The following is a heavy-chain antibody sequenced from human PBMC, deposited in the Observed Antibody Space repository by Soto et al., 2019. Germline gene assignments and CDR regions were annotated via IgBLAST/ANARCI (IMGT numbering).Heavy chain of an antibody. D-gene: IGHD5-18*01. CDR1: GGSISSGGYY. CDR3: AGWCMTAMAIGYFDL. V-gene: IGHV4-31*03. CDR2: IYYSGST. Sequence: PSETLSLTCTVSGGSISSGGYYWSWLRQHPGKGLEWIGYIYYSGSTYYNPSLKSRVTISVDTSKNQFSLKLGSVTAADTAVYYCAGWCMTAMAIGYFDLWGRGTLGTVSS. J-gene: IGHJ2*01.